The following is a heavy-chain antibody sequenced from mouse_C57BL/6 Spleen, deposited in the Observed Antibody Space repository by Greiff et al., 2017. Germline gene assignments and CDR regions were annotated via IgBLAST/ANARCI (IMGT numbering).Heavy chain of an antibody. CDR2: ISYDGSN. D-gene: IGHD2-5*01. V-gene: IGHV3-6*01. Sequence: EVKLQESGPGLVKPSQSLSLTCSVTGYSITSGYYWNWIRQFPGNKLEWMGYISYDGSNNYNPSLKNRISITRDPSKNQFFLKLNSVTTEDTATYYCASSPYYSNPWFAYWGQGTLVTVSA. CDR1: GYSITSGYY. CDR3: ASSPYYSNPWFAY. J-gene: IGHJ3*01.